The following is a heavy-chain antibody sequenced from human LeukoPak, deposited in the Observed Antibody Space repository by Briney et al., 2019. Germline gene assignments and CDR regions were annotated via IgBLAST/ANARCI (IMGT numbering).Heavy chain of an antibody. CDR2: IRSKTYRGTT. Sequence: GGSLRLSCTASGFTFGDFAMSWFRQAPGKGLEWVAFIRSKTYRGTTEYSTSVKGRFTISRDDSKSIAYLQMDSLKTEDTAVYYCTRDTVYYDSTDWGQGTLVTVSS. CDR3: TRDTVYYDSTD. CDR1: GFTFGDFA. J-gene: IGHJ4*02. D-gene: IGHD3-9*01. V-gene: IGHV3-49*03.